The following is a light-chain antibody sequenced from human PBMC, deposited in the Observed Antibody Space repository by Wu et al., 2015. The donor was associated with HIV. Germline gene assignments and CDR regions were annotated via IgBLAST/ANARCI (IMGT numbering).Light chain of an antibody. CDR3: QHYDTSPPWT. Sequence: EIVLTQSPGTLSLSPGEGATLSCRASQSISINYLAWYQQKPGQAPRLLIFGVSSRATGIPDRFSGSGSGTDFTLTISRLEPEDFAVYYCQHYDTSPPWTFGQGTRVEVK. CDR1: QSISINY. V-gene: IGKV3-20*01. J-gene: IGKJ1*01. CDR2: GVS.